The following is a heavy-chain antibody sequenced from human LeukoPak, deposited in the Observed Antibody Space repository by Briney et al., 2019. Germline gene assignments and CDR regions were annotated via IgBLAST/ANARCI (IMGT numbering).Heavy chain of an antibody. J-gene: IGHJ4*02. CDR2: ITSGSSYI. Sequence: PGGSLRLSCAASGFTFSSYNMNWVRQAPGKGLEWVSSITSGSSYIYYADSVKGRFTISRDNAKNSLYLQMNSLRAEDTAVYYCARDNYDSSGPYYFDYWGQGTLVTVSS. V-gene: IGHV3-21*01. CDR1: GFTFSSYN. D-gene: IGHD3-22*01. CDR3: ARDNYDSSGPYYFDY.